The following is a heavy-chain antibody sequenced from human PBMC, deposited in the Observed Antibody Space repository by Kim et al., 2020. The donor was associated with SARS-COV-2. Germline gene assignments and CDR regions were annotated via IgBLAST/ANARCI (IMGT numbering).Heavy chain of an antibody. J-gene: IGHJ6*02. D-gene: IGHD2-15*01. CDR3: ARDPGAAKGYYYYYYGMDV. Sequence: SRVTISVDKSKNQFSLKLSSVTAADTAVYYCARDPGAAKGYYYYYYGMDVWGQGTTVTVSS. V-gene: IGHV4-4*02.